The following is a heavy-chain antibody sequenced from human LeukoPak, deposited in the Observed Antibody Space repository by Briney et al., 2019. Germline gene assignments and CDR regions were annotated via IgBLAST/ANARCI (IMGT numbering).Heavy chain of an antibody. CDR3: ARIKYSSGWSHSDY. CDR1: GYTFTSYG. V-gene: IGHV1-18*01. CDR2: ISAYNGNT. D-gene: IGHD6-19*01. Sequence: GASVKVSCNASGYTFTSYGIIWVRHAPGQGLVWMGRISAYNGNTNYAQELQGSVTMTTDTSTNTPHMVVRSQSSDDTAVFYCARIKYSSGWSHSDYWGQGTLVAVAS. J-gene: IGHJ4*02.